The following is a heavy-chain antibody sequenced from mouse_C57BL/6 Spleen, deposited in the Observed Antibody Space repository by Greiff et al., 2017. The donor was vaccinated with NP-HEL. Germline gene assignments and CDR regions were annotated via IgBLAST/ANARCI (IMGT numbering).Heavy chain of an antibody. J-gene: IGHJ1*03. V-gene: IGHV1-72*01. CDR1: GYTFTSYW. CDR3: ARDGRDWYFDV. CDR2: IDPNSGGT. Sequence: QVQLKQPGAELVKPGASVKLSCKASGYTFTSYWMHWVKQRPGRGLEWIGRIDPNSGGTKYNEKFTSKATLTVDKPYSTAYMQLSSLTSEDSAVYYCARDGRDWYFDVWGTGTTVTVSS.